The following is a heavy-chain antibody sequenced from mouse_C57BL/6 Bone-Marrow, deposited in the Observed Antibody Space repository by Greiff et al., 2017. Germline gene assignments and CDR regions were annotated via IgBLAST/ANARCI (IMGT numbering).Heavy chain of an antibody. CDR1: GYTFTSYW. Sequence: QVQLQQPGAELVKPGASVKLSCKASGYTFTSYWMQWVKQRPGQGLEWIGEIDPSDSYSTYNQKFKGKATLTVDTASSTAYMQLSSLTSEDSAVYYCVTGPSFAYWGQGTLVTVSA. CDR3: VTGPSFAY. D-gene: IGHD4-1*01. V-gene: IGHV1-50*01. J-gene: IGHJ3*01. CDR2: IDPSDSYS.